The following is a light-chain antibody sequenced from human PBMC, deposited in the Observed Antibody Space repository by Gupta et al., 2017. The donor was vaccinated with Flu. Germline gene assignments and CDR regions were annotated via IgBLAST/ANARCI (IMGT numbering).Light chain of an antibody. V-gene: IGKV3-20*01. CDR2: AAS. J-gene: IGKJ5*01. Sequence: GTPSSAPVEDTTLYSRRSSRGTSNDLAWYQQTPGKAPRRLIYAASGMSTGIPARFSGSGSGTDFTLTISRLEPEDFATYYCQQYDSYPITFGQGTRLEIK. CDR3: QQYDSYPIT. CDR1: SRGTSND.